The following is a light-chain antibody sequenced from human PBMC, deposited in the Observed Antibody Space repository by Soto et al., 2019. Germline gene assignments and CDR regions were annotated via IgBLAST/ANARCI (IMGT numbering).Light chain of an antibody. CDR3: SSFAGGGNPVL. CDR2: EVT. J-gene: IGLJ2*01. V-gene: IGLV2-8*01. Sequence: QSALTQPPSASGSLGQSVTISCTGTSSDVGGYNYVSWHQQHPGKAPKVMIYEVTKRPPGVPDRFSGSKSGNTASLTASGLQAEDEADYYCSSFAGGGNPVLLGGGTKLTVL. CDR1: SSDVGGYNY.